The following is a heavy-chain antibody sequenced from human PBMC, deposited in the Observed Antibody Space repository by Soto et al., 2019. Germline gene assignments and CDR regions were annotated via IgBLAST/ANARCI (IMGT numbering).Heavy chain of an antibody. CDR1: GFTFSRFG. CDR3: AKGECFRFDP. CDR2: ISSDGTNK. D-gene: IGHD3-10*01. J-gene: IGHJ5*02. Sequence: QVQLVESGGGVVQPGRPPRLSCVASGFTFSRFGMHWVRQAPGKGLEWVALISSDGTNKNYADSVKGRFTISRDNSKNTLYVKMNSLRAEDRAMDSCAKGECFRFDPWGQGALVTVSS. V-gene: IGHV3-30*18.